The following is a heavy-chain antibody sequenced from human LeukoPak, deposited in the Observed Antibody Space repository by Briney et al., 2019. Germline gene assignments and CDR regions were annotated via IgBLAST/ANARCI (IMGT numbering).Heavy chain of an antibody. CDR2: IGSSSSYT. V-gene: IGHV3-11*06. D-gene: IGHD1-1*01. CDR3: ARGGAGATKDDTFDI. J-gene: IGHJ3*02. CDR1: GFSFSDYY. Sequence: GGSLRLSCAASGFSFSDYYMSWIRQAPGKGLEWVSYIGSSSSYTNYADSVKGRFTISRDNAKNSLYLQMISLRAEDTAMYYCARGGAGATKDDTFDIWGQGTMVTVSS.